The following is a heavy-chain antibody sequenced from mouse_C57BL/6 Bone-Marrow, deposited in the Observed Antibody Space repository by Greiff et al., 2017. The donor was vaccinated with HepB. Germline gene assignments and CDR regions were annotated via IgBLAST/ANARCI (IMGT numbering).Heavy chain of an antibody. J-gene: IGHJ3*01. D-gene: IGHD2-4*01. V-gene: IGHV1-54*01. CDR2: INPGSGGT. CDR3: ARSGDYGRGAWFAY. Sequence: VNLVESGAELVRPGTSVKVSCKASGYAFTNYLIEWVKQRPGQGLEWIGVINPGSGGTNYNEKFKGKATLTADKSSSTAYMQLSSLTSEDSAVYFCARSGDYGRGAWFAYWGQGTLVTVSA. CDR1: GYAFTNYL.